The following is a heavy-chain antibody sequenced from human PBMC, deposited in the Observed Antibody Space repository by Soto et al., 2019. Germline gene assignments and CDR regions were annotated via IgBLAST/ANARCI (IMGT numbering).Heavy chain of an antibody. CDR3: ARKIIIAVAGTSLNYYYYYGMDV. J-gene: IGHJ6*02. V-gene: IGHV4-34*01. D-gene: IGHD6-19*01. Sequence: SETLSLTCAVYGGSFSGYYWSWIRQPPGKGLEWIGEINHSGSTNYNPSLKSRVTISVDTSKNQFSLKLSSVTAADTAVYYCARKIIIAVAGTSLNYYYYYGMDVWGQGTTVTVSS. CDR2: INHSGST. CDR1: GGSFSGYY.